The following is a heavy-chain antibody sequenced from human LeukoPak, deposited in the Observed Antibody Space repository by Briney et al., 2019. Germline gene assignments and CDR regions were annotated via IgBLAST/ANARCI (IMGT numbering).Heavy chain of an antibody. CDR1: GGSISSYY. CDR2: IYYSGST. V-gene: IGHV4-59*12. Sequence: PSETLSLTCTVSGGSISSYYWSWIRQPPGKGLEWIGYIYYSGSTNYNPSLKSRVTISVGTSKNQFSLKLSSVTAADTAVYYCARVEGSDCSGGSCYFDAFDIWGQGTMVTVSS. J-gene: IGHJ3*02. CDR3: ARVEGSDCSGGSCYFDAFDI. D-gene: IGHD2-15*01.